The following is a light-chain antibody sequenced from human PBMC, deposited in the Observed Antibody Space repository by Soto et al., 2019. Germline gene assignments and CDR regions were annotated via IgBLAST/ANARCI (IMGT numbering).Light chain of an antibody. Sequence: PGERATLSCRASQRVSSSYLAWYQQKPGQAPRLLIYGASSRATGIPDRFSGSGSGTDFTLTISRLEPEDFAVYYCQQYDSSPITFGQGIRLEIK. CDR1: QRVSSSY. CDR3: QQYDSSPIT. J-gene: IGKJ5*01. CDR2: GAS. V-gene: IGKV3-20*01.